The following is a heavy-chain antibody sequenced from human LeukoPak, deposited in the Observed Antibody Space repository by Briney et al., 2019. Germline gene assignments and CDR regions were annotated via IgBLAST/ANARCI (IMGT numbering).Heavy chain of an antibody. Sequence: GGSLRLSCAASGFTFSDYYMSWIRQAPGKGLEWVTYISSSSSYTNYADSVKGRFTISRDNAKNSLYLQMNSLRAEDTAVYYCARLAGRADYFDYWGQGTLVTVSS. CDR1: GFTFSDYY. V-gene: IGHV3-11*03. J-gene: IGHJ4*02. D-gene: IGHD6-13*01. CDR3: ARLAGRADYFDY. CDR2: ISSSSSYT.